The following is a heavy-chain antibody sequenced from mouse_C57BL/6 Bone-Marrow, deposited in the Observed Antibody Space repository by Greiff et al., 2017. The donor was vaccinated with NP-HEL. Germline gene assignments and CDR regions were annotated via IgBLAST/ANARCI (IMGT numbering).Heavy chain of an antibody. D-gene: IGHD2-4*01. CDR3: ARSIYYDYADDPFYAMDY. CDR2: IRNKANGYTT. Sequence: EVKLVESGGGLVQPGGSLSLSCAASGFTFTDYYMSWVRQPPGKALEWLGFIRNKANGYTTEYSASVKGRFPISRDHSQSILYLQLNALRAEDGATYYCARSIYYDYADDPFYAMDYWGQGTSVTVSS. CDR1: GFTFTDYY. V-gene: IGHV7-3*01. J-gene: IGHJ4*01.